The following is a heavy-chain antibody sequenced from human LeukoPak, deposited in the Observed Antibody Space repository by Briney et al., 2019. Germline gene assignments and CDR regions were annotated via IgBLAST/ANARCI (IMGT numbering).Heavy chain of an antibody. CDR3: VREGSAWVVDY. D-gene: IGHD6-19*01. Sequence: GGSLRLSCAASGFTFRIYLMHWVRQAAGKGLVWVSRINSDGSSTTYADSVKGRLTISRDNAKNTLYLQMSSLRGEDTAVYYCVREGSAWVVDYWGQGTLVTVSS. CDR1: GFTFRIYL. V-gene: IGHV3-74*01. J-gene: IGHJ4*02. CDR2: INSDGSST.